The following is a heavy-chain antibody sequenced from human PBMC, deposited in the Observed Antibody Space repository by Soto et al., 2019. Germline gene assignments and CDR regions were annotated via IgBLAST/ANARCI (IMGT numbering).Heavy chain of an antibody. D-gene: IGHD2-2*01. CDR2: IYYSGTT. V-gene: IGHV4-39*01. CDR3: ASLSNCSSTSCYRNYYYYGMDV. J-gene: IGHJ6*02. Sequence: SETLSLTCTVSGGSISSSSYYWGWIRQPPGKGLEWIGSIYYSGTTYYNPSLKSRVTISVDTSKNQFSLKLSSVTAADTAVYYCASLSNCSSTSCYRNYYYYGMDVWGQGTTVTVSS. CDR1: GGSISSSSYY.